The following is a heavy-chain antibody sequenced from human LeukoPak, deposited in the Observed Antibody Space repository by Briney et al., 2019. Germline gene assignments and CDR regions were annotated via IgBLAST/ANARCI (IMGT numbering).Heavy chain of an antibody. CDR3: ARDEWELPLGY. CDR2: ISSSGGYI. J-gene: IGHJ4*02. CDR1: GFTFSTYS. V-gene: IGHV3-21*01. Sequence: GGSLRLSCAAPGFTFSTYSMNWVRQAPGKGLEWVSFISSSGGYIYYGDSVKGRFTTSRDNAKNSLYLQMNSLRAEDSAVYYCARDEWELPLGYWGQGILVTVSS. D-gene: IGHD1-26*01.